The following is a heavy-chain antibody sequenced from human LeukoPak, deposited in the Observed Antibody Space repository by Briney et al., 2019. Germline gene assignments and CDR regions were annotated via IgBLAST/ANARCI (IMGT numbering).Heavy chain of an antibody. V-gene: IGHV3-23*01. D-gene: IGHD3-10*01. CDR1: GFTLSSYA. Sequence: GGSLRLSCAASGFTLSSYAMSWVRQAPGKGLDWVSSISASGGSTNYADSVKGRFTISRDNSKNTVYLQMNSLRAEDTAVYYCTSVMKGSERLTMVRGVIIKTAGLYYMDVWGKGTTVTVSS. J-gene: IGHJ6*03. CDR2: ISASGGST. CDR3: TSVMKGSERLTMVRGVIIKTAGLYYMDV.